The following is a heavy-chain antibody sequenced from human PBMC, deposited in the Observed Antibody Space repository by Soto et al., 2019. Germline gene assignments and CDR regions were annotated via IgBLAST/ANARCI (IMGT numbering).Heavy chain of an antibody. CDR3: SSDCETTKTFDP. Sequence: ATEKARDQMCGYSLREWPIHWVGRAPGKGLEWMGGFDPENAETIIYSQKFQGRLTMTEDTSTDTAYMELSSLRSEDTAVYFCSSDCETTKTFDPWGQGTLVT. V-gene: IGHV1-24*01. CDR1: GYSLREWP. CDR2: FDPENAET. J-gene: IGHJ5*02.